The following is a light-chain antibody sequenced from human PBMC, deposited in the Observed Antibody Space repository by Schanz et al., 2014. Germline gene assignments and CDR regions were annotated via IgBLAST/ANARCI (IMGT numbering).Light chain of an antibody. CDR1: QSVSSN. CDR2: GAS. Sequence: EIVMTQSPATLSVSPGERATLSCRASQSVSSNLAWYQQKPGQAPRLLIYGASTRATGIPDRFSGGGSGTDFTLTISSLQSEDFAVYYCQQYNNWPLLTFGGGTKVEIK. V-gene: IGKV3D-15*01. CDR3: QQYNNWPLLT. J-gene: IGKJ4*01.